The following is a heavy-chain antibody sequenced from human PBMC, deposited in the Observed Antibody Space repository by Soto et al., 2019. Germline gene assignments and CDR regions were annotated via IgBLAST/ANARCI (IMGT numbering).Heavy chain of an antibody. Sequence: QVQLVQSGAEVKKPGSSVKVSCKASGGTFSSYAISWVRQAPGQGLEWMGGIIPIFGTANYAQKFQGRVTITADESTSTAYMERSSLRSEDTAVYYCAGYSSSWPDRGWFDPWGQGTLVTVSS. J-gene: IGHJ5*02. CDR1: GGTFSSYA. CDR2: IIPIFGTA. CDR3: AGYSSSWPDRGWFDP. D-gene: IGHD6-13*01. V-gene: IGHV1-69*12.